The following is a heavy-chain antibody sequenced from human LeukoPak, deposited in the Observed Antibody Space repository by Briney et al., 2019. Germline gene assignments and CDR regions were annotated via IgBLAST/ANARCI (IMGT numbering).Heavy chain of an antibody. D-gene: IGHD6-19*01. CDR1: GFTFDDYA. CDR2: ISWNSGSI. V-gene: IGHV3-9*01. CDR3: AKDIREQWTFAY. J-gene: IGHJ4*02. Sequence: GGSLRLSCAASGFTFDDYAMHWVRQAPGKGLEWVSGISWNSGSIGYADSVKGRFTISRDNAKNSLYLQMNSLRAEDTALYYCAKDIREQWTFAYWGQGTLVTVSS.